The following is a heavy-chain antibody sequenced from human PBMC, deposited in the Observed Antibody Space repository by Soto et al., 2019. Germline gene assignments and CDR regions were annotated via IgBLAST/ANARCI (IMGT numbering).Heavy chain of an antibody. CDR2: FYYSGSS. Sequence: SETLSLTCTVSGGSISSYYWSWIRQPPGKGLEWIGYFYYSGSSNYNPSLKSRVTISVDTSKNQFSLKLSSVTAADTAVYYCARDGVNTIFGVVTHQGAMDVWGKGTTVTVSS. D-gene: IGHD3-3*01. CDR1: GGSISSYY. V-gene: IGHV4-59*01. J-gene: IGHJ6*03. CDR3: ARDGVNTIFGVVTHQGAMDV.